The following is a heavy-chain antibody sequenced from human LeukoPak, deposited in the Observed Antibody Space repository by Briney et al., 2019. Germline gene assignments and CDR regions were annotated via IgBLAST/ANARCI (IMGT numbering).Heavy chain of an antibody. CDR2: IWYDGSNK. V-gene: IGHV3-33*01. CDR3: ARGAAAADY. D-gene: IGHD6-13*01. CDR1: GFTFSSYG. Sequence: QPGRSLRLSCAASGFTFSSYGMHWVRQAPGKGLEWVAVIWYDGSNKYYADSVKGRFTISRDNSKNTLYLQMNSLRAEDTAVYYCARGAAAADYWGQGTLVTGSS. J-gene: IGHJ4*02.